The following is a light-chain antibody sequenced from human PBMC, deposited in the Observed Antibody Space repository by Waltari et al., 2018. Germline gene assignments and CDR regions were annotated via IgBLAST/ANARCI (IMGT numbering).Light chain of an antibody. CDR3: QQSYSTSALT. J-gene: IGKJ4*01. V-gene: IGKV1-39*01. CDR1: QSISSY. Sequence: DIQMTQSPSSLSASVGDRVTITCRASQSISSYLNWYQQKPGKAPKLLIYAASSLQSGVPSRFSGSDAGPDFTLTISSLQPEDFATYYCQQSYSTSALTFGGGTKVEIK. CDR2: AAS.